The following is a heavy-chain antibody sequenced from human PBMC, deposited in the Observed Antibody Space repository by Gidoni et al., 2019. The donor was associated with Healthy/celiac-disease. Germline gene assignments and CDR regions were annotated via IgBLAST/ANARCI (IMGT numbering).Heavy chain of an antibody. CDR3: ARDGGDIVVVPAAWTFDY. CDR2: IWYDGSNK. J-gene: IGHJ4*02. V-gene: IGHV3-33*01. Sequence: QVQLVESGGGVVQPGRSLRLSCAASGFTFSSYGMHWVRQAPGKGLGWVSFIWYDGSNKYYADSVKGRFTISRDNSKNTLYLQMNSLRAEDTAVYYCARDGGDIVVVPAAWTFDYWGQGTLVTVSS. D-gene: IGHD2-2*01. CDR1: GFTFSSYG.